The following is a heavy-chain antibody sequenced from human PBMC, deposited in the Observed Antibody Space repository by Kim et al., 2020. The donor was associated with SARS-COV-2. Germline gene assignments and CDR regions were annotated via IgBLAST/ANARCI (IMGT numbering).Heavy chain of an antibody. CDR3: AKESTSGSFPYY. D-gene: IGHD3-10*01. CDR2: ISFDGSKT. J-gene: IGHJ1*01. CDR1: GFTFRNYG. Sequence: GGSLRLSCAASGFTFRNYGMHWVRQAPGKGLEWVSLISFDGSKTYYVDSVKGRFTISRDNSKNTLFLHMFALGDEDTAVYYCAKESTSGSFPYYWGRGTL. V-gene: IGHV3-30*18.